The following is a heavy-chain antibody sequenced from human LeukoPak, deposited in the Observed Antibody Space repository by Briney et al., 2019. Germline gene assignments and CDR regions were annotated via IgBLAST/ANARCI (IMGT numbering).Heavy chain of an antibody. CDR1: GGSISDYS. CDR2: IFDIGSI. V-gene: IGHV4-59*01. Sequence: SETLSLTRTVSGGSISDYSWTWIRPPPGKGLDWIGSIFDIGSITYNPSLRSRLTISVETSKNQISLKLSSVTAADTAVYFCARAASGDRYSGYAKDRYYFDRWGQGTLVTVSS. CDR3: ARAASGDRYSGYAKDRYYFDR. D-gene: IGHD5-12*01. J-gene: IGHJ4*02.